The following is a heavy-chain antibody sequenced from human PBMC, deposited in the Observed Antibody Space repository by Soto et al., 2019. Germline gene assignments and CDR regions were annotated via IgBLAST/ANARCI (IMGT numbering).Heavy chain of an antibody. V-gene: IGHV3-30-3*01. CDR2: ISYDGSNK. CDR1: GFTFSSYA. D-gene: IGHD2-15*01. Sequence: GGSLRLSCAASGFTFSSYAMHWVRQAPGKGLEWVAVISYDGSNKYYADSVKGRFTISRDNSKNTLYLQMNSLRAEDTAVYYCARDPQYCSGGSCYYGMDVWCQGTTVTVSS. J-gene: IGHJ6*02. CDR3: ARDPQYCSGGSCYYGMDV.